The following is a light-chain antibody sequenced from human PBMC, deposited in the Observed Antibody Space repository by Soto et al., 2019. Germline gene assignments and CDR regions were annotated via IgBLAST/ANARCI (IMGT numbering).Light chain of an antibody. CDR1: QSVSSSY. CDR3: QQYGSSPA. V-gene: IGKV3-20*01. CDR2: GAS. Sequence: EIVLTQSPGTLSLSPGERATLSCRASQSVSSSYLAWYQQKPGQAPRLLIYGASSRATGIQDRFSGSGSGTAFTLTISRLEPEDFAVYYCQQYGSSPAFGQGPKVEIK. J-gene: IGKJ1*01.